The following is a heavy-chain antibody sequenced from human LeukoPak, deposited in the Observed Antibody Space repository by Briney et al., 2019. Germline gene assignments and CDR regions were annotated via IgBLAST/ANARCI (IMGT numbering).Heavy chain of an antibody. V-gene: IGHV4-59*12. J-gene: IGHJ6*02. CDR3: AREDYYYYGMDV. CDR1: GGSMSPYH. CDR2: IYYSGST. Sequence: SETLSLTCTVSGGSMSPYHWGWIRQPPGKGLEWTGYIYYSGSTNYNPSLKSRVTISVDTSKNQFSLKLSSVTAADTAVYYCAREDYYYYGMDVWGQGTTVTVSS.